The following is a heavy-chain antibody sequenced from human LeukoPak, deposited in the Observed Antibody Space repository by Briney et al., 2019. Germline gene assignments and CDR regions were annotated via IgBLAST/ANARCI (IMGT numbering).Heavy chain of an antibody. Sequence: GGSLRLSCAASGFTFSDYYMSWIRQAPGKGLEWISHISSSGTTIYYADSVKGRFTISRDNSKKTLYLEVSSLTGEDTAVYYCAKDDAWIRFGEWSQGTLVTVSS. CDR1: GFTFSDYY. D-gene: IGHD3-10*01. V-gene: IGHV3-11*01. CDR2: ISSSGTTI. CDR3: AKDDAWIRFGE. J-gene: IGHJ4*02.